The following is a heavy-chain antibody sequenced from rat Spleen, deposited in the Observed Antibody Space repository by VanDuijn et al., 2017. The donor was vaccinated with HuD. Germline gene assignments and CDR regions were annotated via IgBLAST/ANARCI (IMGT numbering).Heavy chain of an antibody. V-gene: IGHV2-13*01. D-gene: IGHD5-1*01. CDR2: IWGNGSP. J-gene: IGHJ2*01. CDR3: ARLGDY. Sequence: QVQLKESGPGLVQPSQTLSLTCTVSGFSLSNYGVIWVRQPPGKGLEWMGVIWGNGSPNYNSALKSRLSISRDTSKSQVFLKMNSVQTEDTAMYFCARLGDYWGQGVMVTVSS. CDR1: GFSLSNYG.